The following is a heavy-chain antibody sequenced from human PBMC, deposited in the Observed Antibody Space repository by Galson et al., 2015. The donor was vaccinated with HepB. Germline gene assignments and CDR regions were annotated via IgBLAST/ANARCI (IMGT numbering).Heavy chain of an antibody. Sequence: SLRLSCAASGFTFSSYAMHWVRQAPGKGLEWVAVISYDGSNKYYADSVKGRFTISRDNSKNTLYLQMNSLRAEDTAVYYCARRSPPWELPRAFDYWGQGTLVTVSS. CDR3: ARRSPPWELPRAFDY. J-gene: IGHJ4*02. V-gene: IGHV3-30*04. CDR1: GFTFSSYA. D-gene: IGHD1-26*01. CDR2: ISYDGSNK.